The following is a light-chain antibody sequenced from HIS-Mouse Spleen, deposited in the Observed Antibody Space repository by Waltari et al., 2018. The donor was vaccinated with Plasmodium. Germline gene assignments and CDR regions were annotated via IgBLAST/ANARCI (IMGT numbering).Light chain of an antibody. J-gene: IGLJ2*01. CDR3: CSYAGSSTFVV. CDR2: EGS. V-gene: IGLV2-23*03. CDR1: SSDVGSYNL. Sequence: QSALTQPASVSGSPGQSITISCTGTSSDVGSYNLVSWYQQHPGKAPKLMIYEGSKRPAGVSNRLSGSKSGKTASLTLSGLQAEDEADYYCCSYAGSSTFVVFGGGTKLTVL.